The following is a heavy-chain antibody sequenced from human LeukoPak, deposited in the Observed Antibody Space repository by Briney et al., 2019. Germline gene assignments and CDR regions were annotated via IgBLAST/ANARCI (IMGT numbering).Heavy chain of an antibody. D-gene: IGHD5-18*01. CDR1: GYTFTSYY. CDR3: ARDLDGYSGYLRGYSYGYVYAFDI. Sequence: ASVKVSCKASGYTFTSYYMHWVRQAPGKGLEWVSSISSSSSYTYYADSVKGRFTISRDNAKNSLYLQMNSLRAEDTAVYYCARDLDGYSGYLRGYSYGYVYAFDIWGQGTMVTVSS. V-gene: IGHV3-21*01. CDR2: ISSSSSYT. J-gene: IGHJ3*02.